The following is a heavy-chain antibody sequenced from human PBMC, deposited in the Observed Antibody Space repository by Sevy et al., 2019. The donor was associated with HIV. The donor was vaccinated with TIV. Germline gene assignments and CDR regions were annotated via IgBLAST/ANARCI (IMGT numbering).Heavy chain of an antibody. CDR3: ARDGGCSSTSCLLYFDY. Sequence: GGSLRLSCAASGFTFDNYAMSWVRQAPEKGLEWVSTISGGADTTYYADSVKGRFTISSDSSKDTLYLQMKSLRAEDTAVYYCARDGGCSSTSCLLYFDYWGQGTLVTVSS. J-gene: IGHJ4*02. V-gene: IGHV3-23*01. CDR1: GFTFDNYA. D-gene: IGHD2-2*01. CDR2: ISGGADTT.